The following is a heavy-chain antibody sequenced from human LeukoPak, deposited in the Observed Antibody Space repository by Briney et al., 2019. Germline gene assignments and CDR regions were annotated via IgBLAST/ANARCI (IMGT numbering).Heavy chain of an antibody. CDR2: ISAYNGNT. Sequence: ASVKVSCKASGYTFTSYGISWVRQAPGQGLEWMGWISAYNGNTNYAQKLQGRVTMTTDTSTSTAYMELRSLRSDDTAVYYCARDRQWLVLGDDAFDIWGQGTMVTVSS. CDR1: GYTFTSYG. V-gene: IGHV1-18*01. D-gene: IGHD6-19*01. CDR3: ARDRQWLVLGDDAFDI. J-gene: IGHJ3*02.